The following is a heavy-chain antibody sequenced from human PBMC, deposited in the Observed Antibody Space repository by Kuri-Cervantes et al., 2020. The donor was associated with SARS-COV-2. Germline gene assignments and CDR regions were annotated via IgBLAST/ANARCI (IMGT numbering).Heavy chain of an antibody. CDR1: GFTFSGHW. D-gene: IGHD2-2*01. J-gene: IGHJ4*02. CDR2: INPDGSYT. Sequence: GESLKISCAASGFTFSGHWIHWVRQAPGKGLVWVSRINPDGSYTNNADSVKGRFTPSRDNAKNMLFLQMNSLRAEDTAVYYCAKVDKVVVAPADLFDYWGQGTLVTVSS. V-gene: IGHV3-74*01. CDR3: AKVDKVVVAPADLFDY.